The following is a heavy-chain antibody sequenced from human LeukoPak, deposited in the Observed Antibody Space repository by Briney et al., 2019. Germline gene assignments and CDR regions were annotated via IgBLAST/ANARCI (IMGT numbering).Heavy chain of an antibody. D-gene: IGHD6-13*01. CDR2: XXICVGT. J-gene: IGHJ4*02. Sequence: XXICVGTNYAQNFHGRVPMTRTTSISTAYMELSRLRSDDTAVYYCAREGLSRVAAAGTEGFDYWGQGTLVTVSS. CDR3: AREGLSRVAAAGTEGFDY. V-gene: IGHV1-2*02.